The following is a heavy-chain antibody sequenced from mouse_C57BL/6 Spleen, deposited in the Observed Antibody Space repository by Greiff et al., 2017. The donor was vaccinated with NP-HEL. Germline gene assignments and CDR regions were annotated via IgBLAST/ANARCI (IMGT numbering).Heavy chain of an antibody. D-gene: IGHD3-2*02. Sequence: VQLQQSGPELVKPGASVKISCKASGYAFSSSWMNWVKQRPGKGLEWIGRIYPGDGDTNYNGKFKGKATLTAAKSSSTAYMQLSSLTSADSAVYFCARSGSSGPYFAYWGQGTILTVSS. CDR2: IYPGDGDT. V-gene: IGHV1-82*01. J-gene: IGHJ2*01. CDR1: GYAFSSSW. CDR3: ARSGSSGPYFAY.